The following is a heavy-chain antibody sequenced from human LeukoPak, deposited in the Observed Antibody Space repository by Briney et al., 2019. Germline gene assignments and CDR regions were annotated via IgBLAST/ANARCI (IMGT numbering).Heavy chain of an antibody. D-gene: IGHD6-13*01. CDR3: ARIVRWAAGTFDFSDY. J-gene: IGHJ4*02. V-gene: IGHV4-38-2*02. CDR1: GGSISSGYY. CDR2: IYHSGST. Sequence: PSETLSLTCTVSGGSISSGYYWGWIRQPAGKGLEWIGSIYHSGSTYYNPSLKSRVTISVDTSKNQFSLKLSSVTAADTAVYYCARIVRWAAGTFDFSDYWGQGTLVTVPS.